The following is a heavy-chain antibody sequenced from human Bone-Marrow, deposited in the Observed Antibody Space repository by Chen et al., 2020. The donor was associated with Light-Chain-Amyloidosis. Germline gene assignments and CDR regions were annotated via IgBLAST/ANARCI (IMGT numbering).Heavy chain of an antibody. CDR2: IWFDGSQR. V-gene: IGHV3-33*01. CDR3: ARDLLGQSPFNILGPGYYYFGMDA. J-gene: IGHJ6*02. D-gene: IGHD7-27*01. Sequence: QVQLVESGGGVVQPGRSLRLSCAASGFTFSNDGMHWVRQAPGKGLQWVAIIWFDGSQRYYVDSVKGRFTISRDNSKNTLYLEMNSLRAEDTAVYFCARDLLGQSPFNILGPGYYYFGMDAWGQGTTVTVSS. CDR1: GFTFSNDG.